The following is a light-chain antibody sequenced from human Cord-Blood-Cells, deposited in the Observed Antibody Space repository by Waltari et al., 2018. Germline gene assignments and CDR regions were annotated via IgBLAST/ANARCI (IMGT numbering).Light chain of an antibody. CDR2: DNN. Sequence: QSVLTQPPSVSAAPGQKVPISCSGSSSHIGNNYVSWYQQLPGTAPKLLIYDNNKRPSGIPDRFSGSKSGTSATLGITGLQTGDEADYYCGTWDSSLSAYVFGTGTKVTVL. CDR1: SSHIGNNY. V-gene: IGLV1-51*01. J-gene: IGLJ1*01. CDR3: GTWDSSLSAYV.